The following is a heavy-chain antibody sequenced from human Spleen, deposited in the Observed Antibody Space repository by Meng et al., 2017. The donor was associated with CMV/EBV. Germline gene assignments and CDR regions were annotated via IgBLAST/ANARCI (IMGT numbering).Heavy chain of an antibody. V-gene: IGHV3-30*18. CDR3: AKDYDFWSGYIDFQY. CDR1: GFTFSSYS. J-gene: IGHJ4*02. D-gene: IGHD3-3*01. Sequence: GESLKISCAASGFTFSSYSMNWVRQAPGKGLEWVAIISYDGSNKYYADSVKGRFTISRDNSKNTLYLQMNSLRAEDTAVYYCAKDYDFWSGYIDFQYWGLGTLVAVSS. CDR2: ISYDGSNK.